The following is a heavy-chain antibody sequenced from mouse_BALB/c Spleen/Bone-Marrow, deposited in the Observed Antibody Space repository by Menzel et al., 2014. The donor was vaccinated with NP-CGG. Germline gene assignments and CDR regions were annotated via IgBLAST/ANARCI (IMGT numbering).Heavy chain of an antibody. CDR1: GFNIKDTY. CDR3: ARWEYYAMDY. Sequence: EVQRVESGAELVKPGASVKLSCTASGFNIKDTYMHWVKQRPEQGLEWIGRIDPANGNTKYDPKFQGKATITADTSSNTAYLQLSSLTSEDTAVYYYARWEYYAMDYWGQGTSVTVSS. J-gene: IGHJ4*01. CDR2: IDPANGNT. V-gene: IGHV14-3*02. D-gene: IGHD4-1*01.